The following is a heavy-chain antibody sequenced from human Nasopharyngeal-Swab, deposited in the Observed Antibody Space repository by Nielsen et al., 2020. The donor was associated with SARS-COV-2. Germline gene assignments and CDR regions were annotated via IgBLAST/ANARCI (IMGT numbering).Heavy chain of an antibody. CDR3: ARCGGDCLKTPTLYYFDY. V-gene: IGHV4-59*01. CDR2: IYYSGST. J-gene: IGHJ4*02. Sequence: WIRQPPGKGLEWIGYIYYSGSTNYNPSLKSRVTISVDTSKNQFSLKLSPVTAADTAVYYCARCGGDCLKTPTLYYFDYWGQGTLVTVSS. D-gene: IGHD2-21*02.